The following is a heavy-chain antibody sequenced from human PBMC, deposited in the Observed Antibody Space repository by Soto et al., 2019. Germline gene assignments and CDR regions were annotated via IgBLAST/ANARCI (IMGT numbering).Heavy chain of an antibody. Sequence: ASVKVSCKPSGYIFTDYYMHWVRQAPGQGPEWMGWINPKDGATKFLQKSQGRVTLTRDTSIGTFYMDLSSLNSDDTAVYYCARDLGQNSGYLWGQCTLVTVSS. CDR2: INPKDGAT. CDR1: GYIFTDYY. CDR3: ARDLGQNSGYL. D-gene: IGHD5-12*01. J-gene: IGHJ1*01. V-gene: IGHV1-2*02.